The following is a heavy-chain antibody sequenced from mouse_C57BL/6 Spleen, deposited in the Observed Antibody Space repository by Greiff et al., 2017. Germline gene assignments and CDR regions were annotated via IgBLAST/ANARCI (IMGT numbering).Heavy chain of an antibody. J-gene: IGHJ2*01. D-gene: IGHD2-2*01. V-gene: IGHV14-4*01. CDR2: IDPENGDT. Sequence: VQLQQSGAELVRPGASVKLSCTASGFNINDDYMHWVKQRPEPGLEWIGWIDPENGDTEYASKFQGKATITADTSSNTAYLQLSSLTSEDTAVYYCTTVGVSYWGQGTTLTVSS. CDR3: TTVGVSY. CDR1: GFNINDDY.